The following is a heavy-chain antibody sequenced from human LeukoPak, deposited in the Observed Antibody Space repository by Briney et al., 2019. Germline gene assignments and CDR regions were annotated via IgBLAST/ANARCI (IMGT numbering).Heavy chain of an antibody. CDR3: ATAGEWDLLRDPYAFDY. V-gene: IGHV1-24*01. Sequence: GASVKVSCKVSGYTLTELSMHWVRQAPGKGLEWMGGFDPKDGEIIYAQKFQGRDTMTEDTSTETAYMELSSLSSEDTAVYYCATAGEWDLLRDPYAFDYWGQGTLVTVSS. J-gene: IGHJ4*02. D-gene: IGHD1-26*01. CDR2: FDPKDGEI. CDR1: GYTLTELS.